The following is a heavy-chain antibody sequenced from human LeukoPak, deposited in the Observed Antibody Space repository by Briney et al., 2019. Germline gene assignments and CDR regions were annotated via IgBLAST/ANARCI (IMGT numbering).Heavy chain of an antibody. CDR2: IKEDGSVK. V-gene: IGHV3-7*01. CDR1: GFTFSRHW. J-gene: IGHJ4*02. Sequence: GGSLRLSCADSGFTFSRHWMDWVRQAAGKGREWVANIKEDGSVKNYVASVKGRFTISRDNAKNSLSLHMTSLRAEDTAVYYCMAESSSPWEGYWGQGTLVTVSS. D-gene: IGHD6-6*01. CDR3: MAESSSPWEGY.